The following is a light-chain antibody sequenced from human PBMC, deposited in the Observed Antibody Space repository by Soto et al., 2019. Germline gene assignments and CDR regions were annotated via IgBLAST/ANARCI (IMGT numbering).Light chain of an antibody. Sequence: QSVLTQPASVSGSPGQSITISCTGTSSDVGGYNYVSWYQLHPGKAPKLMIYDVINRPSGVSNLFSGSKSGNTASLTISGLQAEDEADYYCSSYTSSCTDFFGAGTKLTVL. CDR2: DVI. J-gene: IGLJ1*01. CDR1: SSDVGGYNY. V-gene: IGLV2-14*03. CDR3: SSYTSSCTDF.